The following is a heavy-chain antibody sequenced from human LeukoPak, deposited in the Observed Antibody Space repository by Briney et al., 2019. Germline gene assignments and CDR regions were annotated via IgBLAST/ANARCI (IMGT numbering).Heavy chain of an antibody. J-gene: IGHJ4*02. CDR1: GYTFTGYY. CDR3: ARDRGKVANDY. V-gene: IGHV1-2*06. Sequence: ASVKVSCKASGYTFTGYYIRWTRQAPGQGLEWMGRINPDSGGPNYAHKFQGRVTMTRDTSISTAYMDLSRLTSDDTAVYFCARDRGKVANDYWGQGTLVIVSS. D-gene: IGHD3-10*01. CDR2: INPDSGGP.